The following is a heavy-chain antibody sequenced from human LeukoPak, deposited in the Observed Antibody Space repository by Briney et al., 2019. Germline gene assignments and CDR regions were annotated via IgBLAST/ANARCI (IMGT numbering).Heavy chain of an antibody. D-gene: IGHD1-26*01. CDR1: GYTFTGYY. J-gene: IGHJ4*02. CDR3: ARDRGTY. V-gene: IGHV1-2*02. Sequence: GASVKVSCKASGYTFTGYYMHWVRQAPGQGLEWMGWINPNSGGTNYAQKFQDRVAMTTDASTSTAYMELRSLTSDDTAVYYCARDRGTYWGQGTLVTVSS. CDR2: INPNSGGT.